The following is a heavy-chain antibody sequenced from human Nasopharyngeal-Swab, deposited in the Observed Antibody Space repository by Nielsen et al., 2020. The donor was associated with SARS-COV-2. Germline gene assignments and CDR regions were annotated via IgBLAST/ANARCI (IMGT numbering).Heavy chain of an antibody. CDR2: TDADESNK. Sequence: GRSLRLSCAASPFTFGNSGMNLVRQAPGKELEWVAATDADESNKYYVDSVRGRFTISRDNSKNTLYLQMNNLRLEDTAVYFCLYGMDVWGQGTTVTVSS. J-gene: IGHJ6*02. CDR1: PFTFGNSG. CDR3: LYGMDV. V-gene: IGHV3-30*03.